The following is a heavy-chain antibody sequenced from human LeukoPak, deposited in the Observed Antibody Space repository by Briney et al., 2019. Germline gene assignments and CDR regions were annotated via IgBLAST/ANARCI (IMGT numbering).Heavy chain of an antibody. CDR3: ARDKWFGESGGAFDI. D-gene: IGHD3-10*01. Sequence: PGGSLRLSCAASGFTFSSYWMSWVRQAPGKGLEWVANIKQDGSEKYYVDSVKGRFTISRDNAKNSLYLQMNSLRAEDTAVYYCARDKWFGESGGAFDIWGQGTMVTVSS. J-gene: IGHJ3*02. CDR1: GFTFSSYW. CDR2: IKQDGSEK. V-gene: IGHV3-7*01.